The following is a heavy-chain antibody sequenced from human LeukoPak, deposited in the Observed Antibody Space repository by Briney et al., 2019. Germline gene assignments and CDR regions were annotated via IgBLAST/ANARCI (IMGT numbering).Heavy chain of an antibody. V-gene: IGHV5-10-1*01. CDR1: GYSFTTYW. Sequence: GESLKISCKGSGYSFTTYWISWVRQMPGKGLECMGRIDPSDSYTNCSPSFQGHVTISVDKSISTAYLQWSSLKASDTAMYYCARQGGFYDNRGYNDAFDIWGQGTVVTVSS. CDR2: IDPSDSYT. CDR3: ARQGGFYDNRGYNDAFDI. D-gene: IGHD3-22*01. J-gene: IGHJ3*02.